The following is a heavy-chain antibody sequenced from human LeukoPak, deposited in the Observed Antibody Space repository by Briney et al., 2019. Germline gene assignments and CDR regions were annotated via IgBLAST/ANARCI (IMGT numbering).Heavy chain of an antibody. Sequence: QSGGSLRLSCAASGFTFDDYSMHWVRQAPGKGLEWVSLISWNGGSTYYADSVKGRFTISRDNSKNSLYLQMNSLRAEDTALYYCAKDGKNYFDYWGQGTLVTVSS. CDR1: GFTFDDYS. J-gene: IGHJ4*02. CDR2: ISWNGGST. CDR3: AKDGKNYFDY. V-gene: IGHV3-43D*03.